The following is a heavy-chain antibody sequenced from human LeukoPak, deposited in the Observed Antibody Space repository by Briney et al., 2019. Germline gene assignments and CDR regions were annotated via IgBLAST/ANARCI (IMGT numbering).Heavy chain of an antibody. J-gene: IGHJ4*02. CDR1: GFIFSRHS. D-gene: IGHD3-22*01. CDR2: IGDEGMPT. V-gene: IGHV3-30*04. Sequence: GRSLRLSCTTSGFIFSRHSMRWVRPAPGKGLEWVAGIGDEGMPTYYADSVKGRFTISRDDSQNILYLKMDGLRAEATGVYYCARDMIMGGPPDYLDYWGQGTLVTVSS. CDR3: ARDMIMGGPPDYLDY.